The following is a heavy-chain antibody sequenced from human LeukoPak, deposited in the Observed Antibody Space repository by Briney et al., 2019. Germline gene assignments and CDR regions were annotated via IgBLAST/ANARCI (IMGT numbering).Heavy chain of an antibody. CDR2: IKSKTDGGTT. CDR3: TTDASYSSGWYQSYYFDY. Sequence: GGSLGLSCAASGFTFSNAWMSWVRQAPGKGLEWVGRIKSKTDGGTTDYAAPVKGRFTISRDDSKNTLYLQMNSLKTEDTAVYYCTTDASYSSGWYQSYYFDYWGQGTLVTVSS. V-gene: IGHV3-15*01. J-gene: IGHJ4*02. D-gene: IGHD6-19*01. CDR1: GFTFSNAW.